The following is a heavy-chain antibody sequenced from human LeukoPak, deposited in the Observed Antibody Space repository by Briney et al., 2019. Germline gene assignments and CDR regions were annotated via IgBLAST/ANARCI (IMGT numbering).Heavy chain of an antibody. J-gene: IGHJ4*02. CDR1: GFTFSSYD. V-gene: IGHV3-64*01. Sequence: PGGSLRLSCAASGFTFSSYDMYWVRQAPGKGLEYVSGISSNGGSTYYANSVKGRLTISRDNSKNTLYLQMGSLRADDMAVYYCARVVLSSGWLVYWGQGALVTVSP. D-gene: IGHD6-19*01. CDR3: ARVVLSSGWLVY. CDR2: ISSNGGST.